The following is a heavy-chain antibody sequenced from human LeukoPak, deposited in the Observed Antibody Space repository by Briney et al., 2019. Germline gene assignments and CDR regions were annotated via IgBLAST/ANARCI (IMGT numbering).Heavy chain of an antibody. CDR2: VSPEGSRT. Sequence: PGGSLTLACAASGFTFSTYWMHWVRQAPGKGLVWVARVSPEGSRTTYADSVKGRFTISRDNDRNTLYLQMNSLRVEDTAVYYCARGTAATAGIDYWGQGTLVTVSS. CDR1: GFTFSTYW. CDR3: ARGTAATAGIDY. D-gene: IGHD6-13*01. J-gene: IGHJ4*02. V-gene: IGHV3-74*03.